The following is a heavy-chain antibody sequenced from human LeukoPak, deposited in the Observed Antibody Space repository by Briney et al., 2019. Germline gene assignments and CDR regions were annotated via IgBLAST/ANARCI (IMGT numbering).Heavy chain of an antibody. CDR2: ISYDGSNK. V-gene: IGHV3-30*18. Sequence: GGSLRLSCAASGFTFSSYGIHWVRQAPGKGLEWVAVISYDGSNKYYPDSVKGRFTISRDNSKNTLYLQMNSLRAEDTAVYYCAKGGYHGNAPGYWGQGTLVTVSS. D-gene: IGHD4-23*01. CDR1: GFTFSSYG. J-gene: IGHJ4*02. CDR3: AKGGYHGNAPGY.